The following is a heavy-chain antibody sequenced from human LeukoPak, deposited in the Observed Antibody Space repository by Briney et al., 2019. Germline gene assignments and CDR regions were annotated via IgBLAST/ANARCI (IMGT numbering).Heavy chain of an antibody. J-gene: IGHJ6*03. CDR2: IYHSGST. CDR1: GYSISSGYY. Sequence: SETLSLTCTVSGYSISSGYYWGWIRQPPGKGLEWIGSIYHSGSTSYNPSLKSRVTISVDTSKNQFSLNLSSVTGADTAVYHCARSPISMIVGHYYYYMDVWGKGTTVTVSS. D-gene: IGHD3-22*01. V-gene: IGHV4-38-2*02. CDR3: ARSPISMIVGHYYYYMDV.